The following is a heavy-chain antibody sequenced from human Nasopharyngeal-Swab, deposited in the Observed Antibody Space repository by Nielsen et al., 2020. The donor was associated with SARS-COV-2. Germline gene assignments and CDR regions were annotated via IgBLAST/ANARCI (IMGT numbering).Heavy chain of an antibody. D-gene: IGHD3-16*01. Sequence: ASVKVSCKASGYSFISYGISWVRQAPGQGLEWMGCIRIYSGNTQYAQKFQGRVTLTTDTSTSTAYMELRNLRSDDTAVYYCARDHSAGGSNNWFDPWGQGTLVTVSS. CDR3: ARDHSAGGSNNWFDP. CDR1: GYSFISYG. CDR2: IRIYSGNT. V-gene: IGHV1-18*01. J-gene: IGHJ5*02.